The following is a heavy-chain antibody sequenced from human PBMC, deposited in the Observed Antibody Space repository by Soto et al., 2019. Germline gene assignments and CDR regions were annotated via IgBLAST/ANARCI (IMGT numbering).Heavy chain of an antibody. J-gene: IGHJ5*02. D-gene: IGHD2-8*01. CDR1: CYSFTNYG. V-gene: IGHV1-18*04. CDR2: ISTNNVNT. CDR3: ASSSRWCSSIWCSEEAWVEP. Sequence: AAVKVCCEAACYSFTNYGNSWVRQAPGQGLEWMGWISTNNVNTNSAQKPQYRVTRSTDTSTSTVYMEVRSLRCDDTAFYYRASSSRWCSSIWCSEEAWVEPWVQGTLVTLSS.